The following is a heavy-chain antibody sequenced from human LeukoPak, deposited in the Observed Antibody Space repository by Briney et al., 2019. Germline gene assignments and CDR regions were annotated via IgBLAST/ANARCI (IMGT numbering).Heavy chain of an antibody. V-gene: IGHV4-59*01. CDR3: AGTGLFFDY. Sequence: SETLSLTCRVSGASISGYYWSWIRQPPGKGLEWIGHMYYSGGTTYNPSLKSRVSISLDTSKRHFSLKLSSVTAADTAVYYCAGTGLFFDYWSQGTLVTVSS. CDR1: GASISGYY. J-gene: IGHJ4*02. D-gene: IGHD7-27*01. CDR2: MYYSGGT.